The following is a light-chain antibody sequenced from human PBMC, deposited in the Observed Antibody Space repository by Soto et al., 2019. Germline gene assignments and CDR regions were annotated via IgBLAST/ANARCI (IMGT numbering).Light chain of an antibody. CDR2: SNN. CDR3: AAWDDRLNGYV. Sequence: QSVPTQPPSASGTPGQRVTISCSGSTSNIGSSDVNWYQQLPGTAPKLLMYSNNQRPSGVPDRFSGSKSGTSASLAISGLQSGDEDDYYCAAWDDRLNGYVFGSGTKLTVL. J-gene: IGLJ1*01. V-gene: IGLV1-44*01. CDR1: TSNIGSSD.